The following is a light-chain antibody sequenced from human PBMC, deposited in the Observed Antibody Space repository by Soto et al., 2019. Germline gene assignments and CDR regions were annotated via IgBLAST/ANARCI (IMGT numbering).Light chain of an antibody. Sequence: QSALTQPASVSGSPGQSITISCTGTSSDIGSNNYVSWFQQHPGKAPTLIIYEVSNRPSGVSTHFSGSKSGNTASLTISGLQPEDEAEYYCSSYTTTTLLFGGGTKLTVL. CDR1: SSDIGSNNY. CDR3: SSYTTTTLL. V-gene: IGLV2-14*01. J-gene: IGLJ3*02. CDR2: EVS.